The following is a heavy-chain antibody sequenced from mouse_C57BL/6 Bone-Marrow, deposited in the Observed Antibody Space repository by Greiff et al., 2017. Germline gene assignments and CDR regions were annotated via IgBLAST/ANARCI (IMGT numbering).Heavy chain of an antibody. CDR2: IHPNSGST. CDR3: ASPNYYGSSP. J-gene: IGHJ3*01. V-gene: IGHV1-64*01. Sequence: QVQLQQPGAELVKPGASVKLSCKASGYTFTSYWMHWVKRRPGQGLEWIGMIHPNSGSTNYNEKFKSKATLTVDKSSSSAYMQLSSLTSEDSAVYYCASPNYYGSSPWGQGTLVTVSA. D-gene: IGHD1-1*01. CDR1: GYTFTSYW.